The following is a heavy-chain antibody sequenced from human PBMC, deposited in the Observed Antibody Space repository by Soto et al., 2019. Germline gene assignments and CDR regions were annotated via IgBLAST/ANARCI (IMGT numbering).Heavy chain of an antibody. D-gene: IGHD4-4*01. J-gene: IGHJ4*02. CDR3: ARPGNSLDY. Sequence: QVQLVESGGGLVKPGGSLRLSCAASGFSFRDYYMSWIRQAPGKGLEWVSYISSGDNTIYYADSVKGRFTISRDDAKQSPYLQMNSLRAEDTAVYYCARPGNSLDYWGQGTLVTVSS. CDR1: GFSFRDYY. V-gene: IGHV3-11*01. CDR2: ISSGDNTI.